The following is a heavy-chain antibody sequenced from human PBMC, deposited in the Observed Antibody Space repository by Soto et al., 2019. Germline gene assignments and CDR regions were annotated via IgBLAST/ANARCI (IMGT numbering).Heavy chain of an antibody. V-gene: IGHV4-39*01. CDR2: IYYSGST. CDR3: ARSNIVLMVYAIDY. J-gene: IGHJ4*02. D-gene: IGHD2-8*01. Sequence: PSETLSLTCTVSGGSIGSSSYYWGWIRQPPGKGLEWIGSIYYSGSTYYNPSLKSRVTISVDTSKNQFSLKLSSVTAADTAVYYCARSNIVLMVYAIDYWGQGTLVTVSS. CDR1: GGSIGSSSYY.